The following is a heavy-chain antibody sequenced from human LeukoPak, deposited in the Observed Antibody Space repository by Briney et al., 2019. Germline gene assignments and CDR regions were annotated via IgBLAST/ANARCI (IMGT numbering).Heavy chain of an antibody. CDR1: GFTFSTYW. V-gene: IGHV3-74*01. J-gene: IGHJ5*02. D-gene: IGHD1-14*01. Sequence: GGSLRLSCAASGFTFSTYWMHWVRQAPGKGLVWVSRINSDGSSTRYADSVKGRFTISRDNAKNTLYLQMNSLRAEDTAVDLCGSGPTGFAWGQGTLVTVSS. CDR2: INSDGSST. CDR3: GSGPTGFA.